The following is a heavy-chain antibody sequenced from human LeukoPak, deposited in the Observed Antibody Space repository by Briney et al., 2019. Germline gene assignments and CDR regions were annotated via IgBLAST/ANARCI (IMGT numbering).Heavy chain of an antibody. CDR2: ISAYNGNT. V-gene: IGHV1-18*01. CDR1: GYTFTSYG. Sequence: GASVKVSCKASGYTFTSYGISWVRQAPGQGLEWMGWISAYNGNTNYAQKLQGRVTMTTDTSTSTAYMELRSLRSDDTAVYYCAGDAIYYGSGSYWDYWGQGTLVTVSS. D-gene: IGHD3-10*01. J-gene: IGHJ4*02. CDR3: AGDAIYYGSGSYWDY.